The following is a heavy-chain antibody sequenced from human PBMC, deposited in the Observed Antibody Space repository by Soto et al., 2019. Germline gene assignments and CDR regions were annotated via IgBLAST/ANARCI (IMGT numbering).Heavy chain of an antibody. CDR1: GGTFSSYS. D-gene: IGHD1-26*01. J-gene: IGHJ4*02. V-gene: IGHV1-69*13. CDR3: ARDGGRHSGGIDY. Sequence: ASVKFSCKASGGTFSSYSINWVRQAPGQGLEWMGEIIPIFGTANYAQKFQGSVTITADXXXSXXXMXLXXLRXEXTAVYYCARDGGRHSGGIDYWGQGTLVTVSS. CDR2: IIPIFGTA.